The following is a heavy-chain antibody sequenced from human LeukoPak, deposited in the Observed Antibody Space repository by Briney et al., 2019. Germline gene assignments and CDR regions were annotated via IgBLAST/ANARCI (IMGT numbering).Heavy chain of an antibody. V-gene: IGHV3-30*04. CDR2: ILYDGSNK. J-gene: IGHJ4*02. Sequence: PGGSLRPSCAASGFTFSSYAMYWVRQAPGKGLQWVATILYDGSNKYYVDSVKGRFTISRDNSKNTLYLQMNSLRAEDTAVYYCARDTVAGNMDYWGQGTLVTVSS. CDR3: ARDTVAGNMDY. D-gene: IGHD6-19*01. CDR1: GFTFSSYA.